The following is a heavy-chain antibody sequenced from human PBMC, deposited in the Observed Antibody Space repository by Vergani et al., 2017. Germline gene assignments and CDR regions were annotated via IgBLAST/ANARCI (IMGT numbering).Heavy chain of an antibody. V-gene: IGHV3-21*01. J-gene: IGHJ4*02. CDR3: ARDLHDFFDY. D-gene: IGHD3-3*01. Sequence: EVQLVESGGGLVKPGGSLRLSCAASVFTFSSYSMNWVRQAPGKGLEWVSSISSSSSYIYYADSVKGRFTISRDNAKNSLYLQMNSLRAEDTAVYYCARDLHDFFDYWGQGTLVTVSS. CDR1: VFTFSSYS. CDR2: ISSSSSYI.